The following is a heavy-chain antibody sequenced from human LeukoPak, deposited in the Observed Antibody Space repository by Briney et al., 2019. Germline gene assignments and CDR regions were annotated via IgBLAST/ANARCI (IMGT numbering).Heavy chain of an antibody. D-gene: IGHD7-27*01. J-gene: IGHJ4*02. CDR1: GFAFSTYS. Sequence: GGSLTLSCAASGFAFSTYSMNWVRQAPGKGLEWVSYISSSSSNIFYADSFKGRFTISRDNAPNSLYLQMNSLRVEDTAVYYCARDPPGAHFDYWGQGTLVTVSS. V-gene: IGHV3-21*01. CDR3: ARDPPGAHFDY. CDR2: ISSSSSNI.